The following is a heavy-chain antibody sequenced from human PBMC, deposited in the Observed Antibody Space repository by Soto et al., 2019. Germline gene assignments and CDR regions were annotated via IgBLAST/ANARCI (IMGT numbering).Heavy chain of an antibody. CDR1: GYTFTGYY. Sequence: GASVKVSCKASGYTFTGYYMHWVRQAPGQGLEWMGWINPNSGGTNYAQKFQGWVTMTRDTSISTAYMELSRLRSDDTAVYYCARGAHPLAGTTALDYWGQGTLVTVSS. D-gene: IGHD1-7*01. J-gene: IGHJ4*02. CDR3: ARGAHPLAGTTALDY. CDR2: INPNSGGT. V-gene: IGHV1-2*04.